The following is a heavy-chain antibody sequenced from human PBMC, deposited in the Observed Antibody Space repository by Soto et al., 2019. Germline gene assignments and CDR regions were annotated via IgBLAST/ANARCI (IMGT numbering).Heavy chain of an antibody. Sequence: QVQLVQSGAEVKKPGASVKVSCKASGYTFTSYDINWVRQATGQGLEWMGWMNPNSGNTGYAQKFQGRVTMTRNTSISTAYMELSSLRSEGTAVYYCARAQSSRRAAAATGYYYYGMDVWGQGTTVTVSS. D-gene: IGHD6-13*01. CDR3: ARAQSSRRAAAATGYYYYGMDV. J-gene: IGHJ6*02. V-gene: IGHV1-8*01. CDR1: GYTFTSYD. CDR2: MNPNSGNT.